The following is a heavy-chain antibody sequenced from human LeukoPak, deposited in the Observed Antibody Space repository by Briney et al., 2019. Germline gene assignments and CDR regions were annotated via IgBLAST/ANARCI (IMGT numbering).Heavy chain of an antibody. J-gene: IGHJ4*02. D-gene: IGHD3-22*01. CDR2: ISSSSSYI. Sequence: GGSLRLSCAASGFTFSSYSMNWVRQAPGKGLEWVSSISSSSSYIYYADSVKGRFTISRDNAKNSLYLQMNSLRAEDTAVYYCASGFKYYYDSNGYYFPYYFDYWGQGTLVTVSS. V-gene: IGHV3-21*01. CDR1: GFTFSSYS. CDR3: ASGFKYYYDSNGYYFPYYFDY.